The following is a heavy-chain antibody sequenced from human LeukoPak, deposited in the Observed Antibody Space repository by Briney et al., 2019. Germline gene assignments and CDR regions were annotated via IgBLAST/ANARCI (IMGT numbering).Heavy chain of an antibody. V-gene: IGHV4-38-2*02. CDR3: ARVTGYSEGYHYYMDV. CDR2: IHQSGST. D-gene: IGHD5-18*01. Sequence: PSETLSLTCTVSTYSISSNCYWGWIRQPPGKGLEWIGSIHQSGSTYDNLSLKSRVTMSVETPNSQFSLSLSSVTAADTAAYYCARVTGYSEGYHYYMDVWGKGTTVTVSS. J-gene: IGHJ6*03. CDR1: TYSISSNCY.